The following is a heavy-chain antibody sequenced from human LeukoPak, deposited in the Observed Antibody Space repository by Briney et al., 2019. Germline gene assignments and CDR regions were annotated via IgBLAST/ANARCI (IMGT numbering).Heavy chain of an antibody. J-gene: IGHJ5*02. CDR2: IKQDGSEK. Sequence: GGSLRLSCAASGFTFSSYWMSWVRRAPGKGLEWVANIKQDGSEKYYVDSVKGRFTISRDNAKNSLYLQMNSLRAEDTAVYYCAREVFDSSGYDWFDPWGQGTLVTVSS. CDR3: AREVFDSSGYDWFDP. CDR1: GFTFSSYW. V-gene: IGHV3-7*03. D-gene: IGHD3-22*01.